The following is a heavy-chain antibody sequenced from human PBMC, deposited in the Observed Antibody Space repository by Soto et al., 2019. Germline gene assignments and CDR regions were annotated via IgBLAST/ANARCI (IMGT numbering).Heavy chain of an antibody. V-gene: IGHV1-18*01. CDR3: AALYSSSWYTFYYYGMDV. CDR2: ISAYNGNT. J-gene: IGHJ6*02. Sequence: QVQLVQSGAEVKKPGASVKVSCKASGYTFTSYGISWVRQAPGQGLEWMGWISAYNGNTNYAQKLQGRVTMTTDTSTSTDYMELRSLRSDDTAVYYCAALYSSSWYTFYYYGMDVWGQGTTVTVSS. CDR1: GYTFTSYG. D-gene: IGHD6-13*01.